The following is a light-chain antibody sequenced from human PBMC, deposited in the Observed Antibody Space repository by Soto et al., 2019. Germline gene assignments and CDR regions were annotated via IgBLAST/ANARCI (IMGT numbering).Light chain of an antibody. V-gene: IGKV3-20*01. J-gene: IGKJ3*01. CDR3: QQYGSSPLFT. CDR1: QSVSSSY. Sequence: EIVLTQSPGTLSLSPGERATLSCRASQSVSSSYLAWYQQKPGQSPRLLIYGASSRATGIPDRFSGSGSGTDFTLTISRLEPEDFAVYDCQQYGSSPLFTFGPGNKVDI. CDR2: GAS.